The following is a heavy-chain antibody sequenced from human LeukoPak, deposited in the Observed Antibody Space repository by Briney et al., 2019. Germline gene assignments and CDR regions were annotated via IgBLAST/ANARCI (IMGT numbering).Heavy chain of an antibody. D-gene: IGHD3-16*01. CDR1: GFTFSSYS. J-gene: IGHJ5*02. CDR3: ARGGAENWFDP. Sequence: GGSRRLSCAASGFTFSSYSMNWVRQAPGKGLEWVSSISSSSSYIYYADSVKGRFTISRDNAKNSLYLQMNSLRAEDTAVYYCARGGAENWFDPWGQGTLVTVSS. CDR2: ISSSSSYI. V-gene: IGHV3-21*01.